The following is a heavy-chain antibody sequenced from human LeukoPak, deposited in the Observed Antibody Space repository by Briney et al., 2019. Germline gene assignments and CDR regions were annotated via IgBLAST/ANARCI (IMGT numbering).Heavy chain of an antibody. CDR3: ARETIAVADPGCFGY. J-gene: IGHJ4*02. D-gene: IGHD6-19*01. CDR2: ISSSGSTI. Sequence: GGFLRLSCAASGFTFSSYEMNWVRQAPGKGLEWVSYISSSGSTIYYADSVKGRFTISRDNAKNSLYLQMNSLRAEDTAVYYCARETIAVADPGCFGYWGQGTLVTVSS. CDR1: GFTFSSYE. V-gene: IGHV3-48*03.